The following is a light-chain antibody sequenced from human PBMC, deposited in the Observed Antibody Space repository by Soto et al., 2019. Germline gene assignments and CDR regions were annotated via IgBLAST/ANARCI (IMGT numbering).Light chain of an antibody. Sequence: EIVMTQSPATLSVSPGERATLSCRASQSVSSNLAWYQQKPGQAPRLLIYGASTRATGIPARFSGSGSGTEFTLTINSLQSEDFVVYYCQQYNIWPRTFGQGTKVDIK. V-gene: IGKV3-15*01. J-gene: IGKJ1*01. CDR2: GAS. CDR3: QQYNIWPRT. CDR1: QSVSSN.